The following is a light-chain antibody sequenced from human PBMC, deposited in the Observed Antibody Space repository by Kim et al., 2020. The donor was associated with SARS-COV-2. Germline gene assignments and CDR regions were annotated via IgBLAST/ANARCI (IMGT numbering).Light chain of an antibody. V-gene: IGLV3-21*04. Sequence: SYELTQPPSLSVAPGQTARITCGGNNIGPKSVNWYQQKPGQAPVLVISYSSDRPSGIPERFSGSNSGNTATLTISRVEAGDEAVYYCQVWDNSGEHIVFGGGTQLTVL. CDR3: QVWDNSGEHIV. CDR2: YSS. CDR1: NIGPKS. J-gene: IGLJ2*01.